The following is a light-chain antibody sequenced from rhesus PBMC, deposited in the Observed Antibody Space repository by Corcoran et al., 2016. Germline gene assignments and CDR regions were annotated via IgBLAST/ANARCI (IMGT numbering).Light chain of an antibody. V-gene: IGKV1-25*02. CDR3: QQHHSFPPS. CDR1: QGISSY. J-gene: IGKJ2*01. CDR2: AAS. Sequence: DIQMTQSPSSLSVSVVDRVTITCRASQGISSYLAWYQQKPGKPPKLLIPAASTLKSGVPSRFSGSGSGTDCTLTIRSLQPEDFASYYCQQHHSFPPSFGQGTKVEIK.